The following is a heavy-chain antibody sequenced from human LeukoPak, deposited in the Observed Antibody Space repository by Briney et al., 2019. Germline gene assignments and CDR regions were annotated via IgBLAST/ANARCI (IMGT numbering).Heavy chain of an antibody. J-gene: IGHJ5*02. D-gene: IGHD6-19*01. Sequence: GASVKVSCKASGYTFISYGISWVRQAPGQGLEWMGWISSHNGYTKYAQKFQGRVTMTTDTSMSTAYMELGSLRSHETAAYYSARRRAVAGVKWCGPWGEGTLVTVSS. V-gene: IGHV1-18*01. CDR2: ISSHNGYT. CDR3: ARRRAVAGVKWCGP. CDR1: GYTFISYG.